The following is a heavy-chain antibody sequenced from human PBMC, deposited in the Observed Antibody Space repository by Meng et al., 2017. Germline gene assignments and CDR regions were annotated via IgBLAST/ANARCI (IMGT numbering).Heavy chain of an antibody. J-gene: IGHJ4*02. CDR2: ISGSGGST. D-gene: IGHD3-16*01. CDR3: AKADLRGYMLRFDY. Sequence: LMAWSGSLLKPSATLSLPCAVYCGSFSGYYWSWVRQAPGKGLEWVSAISGSGGSTYYADSVKGRFTISRDNSKNTLYLQMNSLRAEDTAVYYCAKADLRGYMLRFDYWGQGTLVTVSS. CDR1: CGSFSGYY. V-gene: IGHV3-23*01.